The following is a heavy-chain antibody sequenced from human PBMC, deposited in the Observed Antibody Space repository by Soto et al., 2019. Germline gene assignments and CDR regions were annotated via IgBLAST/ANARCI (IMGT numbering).Heavy chain of an antibody. Sequence: QGQLVQSGAEVKKPGASVKVSCKASGYTFTRYGISWVRQAPGQGLEWMGWISGYNGDTKYAQKFQGRVTMTADTSTTKAYMELRSLTSDDRAVYYCAKNGQTPYYYSGMDVWGQGTTVTVSS. V-gene: IGHV1-18*01. D-gene: IGHD2-15*01. CDR2: ISGYNGDT. J-gene: IGHJ6*02. CDR1: GYTFTRYG. CDR3: AKNGQTPYYYSGMDV.